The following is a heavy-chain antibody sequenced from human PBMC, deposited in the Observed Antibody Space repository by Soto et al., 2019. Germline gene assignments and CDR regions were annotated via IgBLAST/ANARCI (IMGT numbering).Heavy chain of an antibody. CDR3: AREVSSFGSNHFDS. CDR2: IYYTGTT. D-gene: IGHD3-10*01. V-gene: IGHV4-59*01. Sequence: SETLSLTCSVSGTSIRGYYWTWIRQPPGKGLEWIGYIYYTGTTKYNPSLKSRVTISVDTSKDQFSLRLNSVTAADTAVYYCAREVSSFGSNHFDSWGQGALVTVSS. CDR1: GTSIRGYY. J-gene: IGHJ4*02.